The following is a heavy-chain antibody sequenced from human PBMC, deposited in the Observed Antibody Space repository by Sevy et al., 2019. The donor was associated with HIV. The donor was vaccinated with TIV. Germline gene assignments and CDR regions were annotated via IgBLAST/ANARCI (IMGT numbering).Heavy chain of an antibody. D-gene: IGHD2-21*01. Sequence: SETLSLTCTVSGGSISSSAYYWGWLRQPPGKGLEWIVNIFYSGSAYYNPSLNGRVTISVDTSKNQFSLRLNSVTAADTSVYYCARQGGIVDRAFDFWGQGSLVTVSS. CDR1: GGSISSSAYY. V-gene: IGHV4-39*01. CDR3: ARQGGIVDRAFDF. CDR2: IFYSGSA. J-gene: IGHJ4*02.